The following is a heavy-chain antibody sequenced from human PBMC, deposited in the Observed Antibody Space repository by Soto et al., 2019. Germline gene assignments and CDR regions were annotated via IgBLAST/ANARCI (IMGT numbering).Heavy chain of an antibody. D-gene: IGHD5-18*01. Sequence: SVKVSFKVSGGNFSTYAISWVRQAPGQGVQWVGGIIAMFGTANYAQKFQGRVTITADESTSTAYMELSSLKSEETAVYYCARAAYSYSTAYLSFHYGMDVWGQGTKVTVSS. CDR1: GGNFSTYA. CDR2: IIAMFGTA. CDR3: ARAAYSYSTAYLSFHYGMDV. V-gene: IGHV1-69*13. J-gene: IGHJ6*02.